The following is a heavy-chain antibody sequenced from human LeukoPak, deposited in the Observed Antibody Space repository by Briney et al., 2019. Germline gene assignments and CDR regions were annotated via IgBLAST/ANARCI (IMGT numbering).Heavy chain of an antibody. CDR2: IYTSGST. V-gene: IGHV4-61*02. CDR3: AREGGYGAAVDY. D-gene: IGHD6-25*01. Sequence: SQTMSLTCTVSGGSISSGSYYWSWIRQPAGKGLEWFGRIYTSGSTNYNPSLKSRVTISVDTSQDQFSLKLSSAAAADPAGYYLAREGGYGAAVDYWGEGTLATVSP. CDR1: GGSISSGSYY. J-gene: IGHJ4*02.